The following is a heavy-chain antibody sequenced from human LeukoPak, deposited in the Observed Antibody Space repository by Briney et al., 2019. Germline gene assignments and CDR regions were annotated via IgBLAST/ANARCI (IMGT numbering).Heavy chain of an antibody. CDR1: GGSISSHY. CDR2: IFNSGGT. J-gene: IGHJ4*02. V-gene: IGHV4-59*11. D-gene: IGHD2-21*01. CDR3: ATYRSRGFDY. Sequence: SETLSLTCTVSGGSISSHYWSWIRQPPEKGLEWIGYIFNSGGTNYNPSLKSRVTISLDTSKNQFSLKLSSVTAADTAVYYCATYRSRGFDYWGQGTLVTVSS.